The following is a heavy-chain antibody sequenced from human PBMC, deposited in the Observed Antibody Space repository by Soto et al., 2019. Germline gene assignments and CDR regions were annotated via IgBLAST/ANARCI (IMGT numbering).Heavy chain of an antibody. CDR2: ISSSSSYI. Sequence: EVQLVESGGGLVKPGGSLRLSCAASGFTFSSYSMNWVRQAPGKGLEWVSSISSSSSYIYYADSVKGRFTISRDNAKNSLYLQMNRLRAEDTAVYYCARDPPYCSGGSCYSYYYYYMDVWGKGTTVTVSS. D-gene: IGHD2-15*01. CDR1: GFTFSSYS. CDR3: ARDPPYCSGGSCYSYYYYYMDV. J-gene: IGHJ6*03. V-gene: IGHV3-21*01.